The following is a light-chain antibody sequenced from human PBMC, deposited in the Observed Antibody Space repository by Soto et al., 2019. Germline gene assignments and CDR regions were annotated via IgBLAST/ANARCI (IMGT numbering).Light chain of an antibody. CDR3: MPNKHWPPYT. CDR1: QSLGYSDGDSY. V-gene: IGKV2-30*01. Sequence: DVVLTQSPLSLPVTLGQPASISCRSSQSLGYSDGDSYLNWFQQRPGQPPRRLIYKVSNRDSGVADRFRGSGSGTDFTLKIGRVEAEHVGVYYCMPNKHWPPYTCVQGTKLEI. CDR2: KVS. J-gene: IGKJ2*01.